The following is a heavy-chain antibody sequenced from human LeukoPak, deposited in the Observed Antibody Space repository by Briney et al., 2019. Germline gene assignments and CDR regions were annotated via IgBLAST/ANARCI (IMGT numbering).Heavy chain of an antibody. CDR3: ASGSYSYYYMDV. V-gene: IGHV4-59*01. CDR2: IYYSGST. J-gene: IGHJ6*03. CDR1: GGSISSYY. Sequence: SETLSLTCTVSGGSISSYYWNWIRQPPGKGLEWIGYIYYSGSTDYNPSLKSRVTISVDTSKNQFSLKLSSVTAADTAVYYCASGSYSYYYMDVWGKGTTVTVSS.